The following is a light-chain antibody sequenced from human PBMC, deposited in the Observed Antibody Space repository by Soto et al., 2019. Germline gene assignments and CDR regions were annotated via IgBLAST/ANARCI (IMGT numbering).Light chain of an antibody. CDR1: QDISNY. CDR3: QQYDNLPIT. J-gene: IGKJ5*01. V-gene: IGKV1-33*01. CDR2: DAS. Sequence: DIQMTQSPSSLSASVGDRVTITCQASQDISNYLNWYQQKPGKAPKLLIYDASNLETGVPSRFSGSGSGTDFTFTINSLQPEDIATYYCQQYDNLPITFGQGTRLGIK.